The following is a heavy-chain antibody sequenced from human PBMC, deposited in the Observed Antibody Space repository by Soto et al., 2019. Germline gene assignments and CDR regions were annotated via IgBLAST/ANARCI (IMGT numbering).Heavy chain of an antibody. CDR2: IRSKAYGGTT. CDR1: GFTFGGYT. V-gene: IGHV3-49*04. J-gene: IGHJ4*02. Sequence: EVQLVESGGGLVQPGRSLTLSCTGSGFTFGGYTMSWVRQAPGKGLEWVGAIRSKAYGGTTEYAASVKGRFTISRDDSKSIAYLQMNSLKTEDTAVYYCARYHVAADLSDFDYWGQGTLVTVSS. CDR3: ARYHVAADLSDFDY. D-gene: IGHD6-13*01.